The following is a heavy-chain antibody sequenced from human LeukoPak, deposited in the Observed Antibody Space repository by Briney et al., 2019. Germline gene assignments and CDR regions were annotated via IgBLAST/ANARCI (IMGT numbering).Heavy chain of an antibody. Sequence: PGGSLRLSCAASGFTFSSYAMCWVRQAPGKGLEWVAGVSGSATRTYYADSVKGRFAISRDKSKSTLYLHMNSLRAEDTAVYYCAKDGDYGVFDYWGQGTLVTVSS. D-gene: IGHD4-17*01. CDR3: AKDGDYGVFDY. CDR1: GFTFSSYA. V-gene: IGHV3-23*01. CDR2: VSGSATRT. J-gene: IGHJ4*02.